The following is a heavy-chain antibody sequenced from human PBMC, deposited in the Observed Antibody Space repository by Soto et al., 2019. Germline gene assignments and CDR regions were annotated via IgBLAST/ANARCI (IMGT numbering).Heavy chain of an antibody. CDR3: ARGITFGGVIFDD. CDR1: NGSISNNDW. J-gene: IGHJ4*02. V-gene: IGHV4-4*02. D-gene: IGHD3-16*01. Sequence: QVPLQESGPGLVKPSGTLSLTCAVSNGSISNNDWWSWVRQPPGKGLEWIGEINHSGTTNYNPSLKSRVTILVDKSKNQFSLKLTSVTAADTAVYYCARGITFGGVIFDDWGQGTLVTVSS. CDR2: INHSGTT.